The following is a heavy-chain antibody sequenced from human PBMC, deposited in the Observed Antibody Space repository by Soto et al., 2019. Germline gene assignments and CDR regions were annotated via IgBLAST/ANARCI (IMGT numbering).Heavy chain of an antibody. Sequence: GGSLRLSCAASGFTFSDYEMNWVRQAPGKGLGWVSYIGTSGSVIYHAESMKGRFTTCRDNGKNSLYLQMNSLRGEDTAIYYCAREGLNCGGDCFVYRGQGTLVTVSS. CDR3: AREGLNCGGDCFVY. V-gene: IGHV3-48*03. CDR2: IGTSGSVI. CDR1: GFTFSDYE. D-gene: IGHD2-21*01. J-gene: IGHJ4*02.